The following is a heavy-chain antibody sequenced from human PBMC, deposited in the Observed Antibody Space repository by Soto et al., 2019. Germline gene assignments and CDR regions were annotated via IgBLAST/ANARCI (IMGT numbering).Heavy chain of an antibody. CDR3: ATSHPGNSGYDIFPS. CDR2: TVPIFGTT. D-gene: IGHD5-12*01. V-gene: IGHV1-69*13. J-gene: IGHJ5*02. CDR1: GGTLSNYA. Sequence: ASVKVSCKASGGTLSNYAISWVRQAPGQGLEWMGGTVPIFGTTDYAQRFQGRVTIIADESTTTVYMELSSLTSQDTAIYYCATSHPGNSGYDIFPSWGQGTLVTVCS.